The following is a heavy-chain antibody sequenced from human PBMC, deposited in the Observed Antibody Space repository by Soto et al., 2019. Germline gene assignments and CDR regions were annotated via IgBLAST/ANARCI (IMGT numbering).Heavy chain of an antibody. J-gene: IGHJ4*02. Sequence: QVQLQESGPGLVKPSETLSLTCTVSGASVSSDNTYRTWLRQPPGKGLEWIVYIDYKGITMYSPPLTSPVTISVDTSKNQFARNLNTGTATDTAYYYCARAHLWIRLFEYWGQGPIVTVSS. D-gene: IGHD3-10*01. CDR1: GASVSSDNTY. V-gene: IGHV4-61*01. CDR2: IDYKGIT. CDR3: ARAHLWIRLFEY.